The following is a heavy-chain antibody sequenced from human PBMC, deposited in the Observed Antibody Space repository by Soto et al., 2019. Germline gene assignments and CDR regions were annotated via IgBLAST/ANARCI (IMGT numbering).Heavy chain of an antibody. J-gene: IGHJ6*02. CDR2: LIPAFGSP. CDR3: TSVLGYTFEPGKTRFYAMDV. D-gene: IGHD5-18*01. Sequence: QVQLVQSGAEVKKPGSSVTVSCKTSGGTFSKEAINWVRQAPGQGLEWMGLLIPAFGSPIYAQKFQGRIRITAVESTSTAFLDLSRLRSEDTAVYYCTSVLGYTFEPGKTRFYAMDVWGQGTTVSVSS. CDR1: GGTFSKEA. V-gene: IGHV1-69*01.